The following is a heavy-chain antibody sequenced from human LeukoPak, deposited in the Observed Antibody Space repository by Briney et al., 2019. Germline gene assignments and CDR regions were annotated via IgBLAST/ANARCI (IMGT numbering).Heavy chain of an antibody. Sequence: AGGSLRLSCAASGFTVSSNYMSWVRQAPGKGLEWVSVIYSGGSTYYADSVKGRFTISRDNSKNTLYLQMNSLRAEDTAVYYCAKGGDDWLQAFFDYWGQGTLVTVSS. CDR3: AKGGDDWLQAFFDY. CDR2: IYSGGST. CDR1: GFTVSSNY. J-gene: IGHJ4*02. D-gene: IGHD5-24*01. V-gene: IGHV3-53*01.